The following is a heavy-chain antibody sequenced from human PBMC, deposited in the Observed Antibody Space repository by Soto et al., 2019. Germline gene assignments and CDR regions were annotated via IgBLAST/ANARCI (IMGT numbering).Heavy chain of an antibody. J-gene: IGHJ4*02. CDR2: IWYDGSNK. CDR3: ARDSGYDSSGYITDY. V-gene: IGHV3-33*01. Sequence: GGSLRLSCAASGFTFSSYGMHWVRQAPGKGLEWVAVIWYDGSNKYYADSVKGRFTISRDNSKNTLYLQMNSLRAEDTAVYYCARDSGYDSSGYITDYWGQGTLVTVSS. CDR1: GFTFSSYG. D-gene: IGHD3-22*01.